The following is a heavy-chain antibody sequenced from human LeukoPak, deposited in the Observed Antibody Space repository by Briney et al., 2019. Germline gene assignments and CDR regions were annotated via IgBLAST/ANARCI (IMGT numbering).Heavy chain of an antibody. CDR1: GFTFSSYA. CDR3: AKMDTDMVKAGHFDY. D-gene: IGHD5-18*01. V-gene: IGHV3-23*01. Sequence: GGSLRLSCAASGFTFSSYAMSWVRQAPGKGLEWVSAISGSGGSTYYADSVKGRFTISRDNSKNTLYLQMNSLRAEDTAVYYCAKMDTDMVKAGHFDYWGQGTLVTVSS. J-gene: IGHJ4*02. CDR2: ISGSGGST.